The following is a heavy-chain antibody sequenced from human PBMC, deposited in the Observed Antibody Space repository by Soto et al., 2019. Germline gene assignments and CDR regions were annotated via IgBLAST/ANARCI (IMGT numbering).Heavy chain of an antibody. J-gene: IGHJ4*02. V-gene: IGHV3-23*01. D-gene: IGHD4-17*01. Sequence: GGSLRLSCAASGFTFSSYAMSWVRQAPGKGLEWVSAISGSGGSTYYADSVKGRFTISRDNSKNTLYLQMNSLRAEDTAVYYCAKDKGASVTTAPYYFDYWGQGTLVTVSS. CDR2: ISGSGGST. CDR1: GFTFSSYA. CDR3: AKDKGASVTTAPYYFDY.